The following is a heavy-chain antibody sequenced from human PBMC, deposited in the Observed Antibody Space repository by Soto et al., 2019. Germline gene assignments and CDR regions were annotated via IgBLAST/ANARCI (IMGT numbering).Heavy chain of an antibody. V-gene: IGHV3-48*02. Sequence: PGGSLRLSCAASGFTFSSYSMNWVRQAPGKGLEWVSYISSSSSTIYYADSVKGRFTISRDNAKNPLYLQMNSLRDEDTAVYYCASTPPYYYYYGMDVWGQGTTVTVSS. CDR3: ASTPPYYYYYGMDV. J-gene: IGHJ6*02. CDR1: GFTFSSYS. CDR2: ISSSSSTI.